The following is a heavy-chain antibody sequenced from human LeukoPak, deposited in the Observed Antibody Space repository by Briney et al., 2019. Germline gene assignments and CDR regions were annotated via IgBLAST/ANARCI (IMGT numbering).Heavy chain of an antibody. D-gene: IGHD3-10*01. CDR3: AKSPSITMVRGVIPFDY. J-gene: IGHJ4*02. Sequence: PGGSLRLSCAASGFTFDDYGMSWVRQAPGKGLEWVAGINWNGGNTGYADSLKGRITISRDNSKNTLYLQMNSLRAEDTAVYYCAKSPSITMVRGVIPFDYWGQGTLVTVSS. V-gene: IGHV3-20*04. CDR2: INWNGGNT. CDR1: GFTFDDYG.